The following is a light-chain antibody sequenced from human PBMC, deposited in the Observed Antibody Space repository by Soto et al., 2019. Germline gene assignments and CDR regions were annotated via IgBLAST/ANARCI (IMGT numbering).Light chain of an antibody. CDR2: GAS. V-gene: IGKV3-20*01. J-gene: IGKJ3*01. Sequence: EIVLTQSPATLSLFPGERATLSCRTSQSISSTFLAWYQQKPGQAPRLLIYGASSRATGIPDRFSGSGSGTDFTLTISRLEPEDFAMYYCQHSGSSPFTFGPGTKVDFK. CDR3: QHSGSSPFT. CDR1: QSISSTF.